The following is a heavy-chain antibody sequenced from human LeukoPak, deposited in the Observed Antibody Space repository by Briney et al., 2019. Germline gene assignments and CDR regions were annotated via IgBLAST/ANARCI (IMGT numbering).Heavy chain of an antibody. J-gene: IGHJ4*02. CDR1: GGSISSYY. D-gene: IGHD3-10*01. CDR2: IYYSGTT. Sequence: SETLSLTCTVSGGSISSYYWSWIRQPPGKGLEWIAYIYYSGTTNYNPSLKSRVTISVDTSKNQFSLKLSSVTAADTAVYYCARESVITPYYFDYWGQGTLVTVSS. CDR3: ARESVITPYYFDY. V-gene: IGHV4-59*01.